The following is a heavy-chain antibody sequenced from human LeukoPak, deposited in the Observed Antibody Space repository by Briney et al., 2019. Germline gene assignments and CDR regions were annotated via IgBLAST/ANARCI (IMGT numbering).Heavy chain of an antibody. D-gene: IGHD5-18*01. CDR2: ISSSSSYI. V-gene: IGHV3-21*04. CDR3: AKRIQSAMATGY. J-gene: IGHJ4*02. Sequence: GGSLRLSCAASGFTFSSYSMNWVRQAPGKGLEWVSSISSSSSYIYYADSVKGRFTISRDNAKNSLYLQMNSLKTEDTAVYYCAKRIQSAMATGYWGQGTLVTVSS. CDR1: GFTFSSYS.